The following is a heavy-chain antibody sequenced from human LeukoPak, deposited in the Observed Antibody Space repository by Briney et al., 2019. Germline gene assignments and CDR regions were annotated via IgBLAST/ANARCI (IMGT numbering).Heavy chain of an antibody. CDR3: ARVGYCSSTSCYTWGWFDS. V-gene: IGHV3-7*01. CDR1: GFTFSSYW. Sequence: TGGSLRLSCAASGFTFSSYWMSWVRQAPGKGLEWVANIKQDGSEKYYVDSVKGRFTISRDNAKNSLYLQMNSLRAEDTAVYYCARVGYCSSTSCYTWGWFDSWGQGTLVTVSS. J-gene: IGHJ5*01. CDR2: IKQDGSEK. D-gene: IGHD2-2*02.